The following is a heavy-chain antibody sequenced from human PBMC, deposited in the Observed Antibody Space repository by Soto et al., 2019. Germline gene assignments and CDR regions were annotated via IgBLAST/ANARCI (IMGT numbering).Heavy chain of an antibody. CDR2: ISSSSSYI. V-gene: IGHV3-21*01. D-gene: IGHD2-2*02. Sequence: GGSLRLSCAASGFTFSSYSMNWVRQAPGKGLEWVSSISSSSSYIYYADSVKGRFTISRDNAKNSLYLQMNSLRAEDTAVYYCARDARVVVPAAILGDAFDIWGQGTMVTVSS. CDR3: ARDARVVVPAAILGDAFDI. CDR1: GFTFSSYS. J-gene: IGHJ3*02.